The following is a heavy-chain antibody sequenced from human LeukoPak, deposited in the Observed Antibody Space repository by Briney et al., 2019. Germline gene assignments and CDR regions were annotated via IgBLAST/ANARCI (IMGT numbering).Heavy chain of an antibody. V-gene: IGHV3-21*01. D-gene: IGHD6-19*01. Sequence: GGSLRLSCAASEFTFSSYNMNWVRQAPGKGLEWVSSISSSSDYIYYADSVKGRFTISRDNSKNTLYLQMNSLRPEDTAVYYCARGGKIALAGTRSPQYFQHWGQGTLVTVSS. J-gene: IGHJ1*01. CDR1: EFTFSSYN. CDR3: ARGGKIALAGTRSPQYFQH. CDR2: ISSSSDYI.